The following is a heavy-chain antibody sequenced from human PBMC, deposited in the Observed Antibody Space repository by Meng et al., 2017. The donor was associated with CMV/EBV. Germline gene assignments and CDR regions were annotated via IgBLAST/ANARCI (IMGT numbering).Heavy chain of an antibody. Sequence: QVQLQESGPGLLKPSQTLSLTCTVSAGSISSGDYFWWVIHPPAEKVLELIWYIHYRGSTYYTPSLKGRVILSVDTSKNQFYLQISTLTAADTAVYYCAREGDKPFDYWGQGTLVTVSS. D-gene: IGHD2-21*02. V-gene: IGHV4-30-4*01. J-gene: IGHJ4*02. CDR1: AGSISSGDYF. CDR2: IHYRGST. CDR3: AREGDKPFDY.